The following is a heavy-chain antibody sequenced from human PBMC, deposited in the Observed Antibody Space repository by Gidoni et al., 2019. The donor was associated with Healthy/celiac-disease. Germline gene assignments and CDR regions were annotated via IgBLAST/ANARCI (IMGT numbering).Heavy chain of an antibody. CDR3: AKDLYGDYGAFDY. J-gene: IGHJ4*02. CDR1: GFTFSSYA. Sequence: EVQLLESGGGLVQPGGSLGLSGEAPGFTFSSYAMSWVRQAPGKGLEWVSAISGSGGSTYYADSVKGRFTISRDNSKNTLYLQMNSLRAEDTAVYYCAKDLYGDYGAFDYWGQGTLVTVSS. CDR2: ISGSGGST. V-gene: IGHV3-23*01. D-gene: IGHD4-17*01.